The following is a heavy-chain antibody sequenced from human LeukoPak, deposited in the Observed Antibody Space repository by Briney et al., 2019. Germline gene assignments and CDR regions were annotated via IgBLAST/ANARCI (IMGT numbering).Heavy chain of an antibody. Sequence: ASVKVSCKASGYTFTGYYMHWVRQAPGQGLEWMGWINPNSGGTNYAQKFQGWVTMTRDTSISTAYMELSRLRSDDTAAYYCARGGRSVVITTLYYFDYWGQGTLVTVSS. CDR1: GYTFTGYY. D-gene: IGHD3-22*01. V-gene: IGHV1-2*04. CDR3: ARGGRSVVITTLYYFDY. J-gene: IGHJ4*02. CDR2: INPNSGGT.